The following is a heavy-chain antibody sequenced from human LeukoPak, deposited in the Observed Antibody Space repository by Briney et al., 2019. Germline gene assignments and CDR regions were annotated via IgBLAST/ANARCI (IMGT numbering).Heavy chain of an antibody. V-gene: IGHV3-11*01. Sequence: GGSLRLSCAASGFTFSDYYMSGIRQAPGKGLEWVSYISSSGSTICYADSVKGRFTISRDNGKNSLSLQMNSLRAEDTAVYYCARVEYIYGYGSWGQGTLVTVSS. J-gene: IGHJ5*02. CDR3: ARVEYIYGYGS. CDR2: ISSSGSTI. CDR1: GFTFSDYY. D-gene: IGHD5-18*01.